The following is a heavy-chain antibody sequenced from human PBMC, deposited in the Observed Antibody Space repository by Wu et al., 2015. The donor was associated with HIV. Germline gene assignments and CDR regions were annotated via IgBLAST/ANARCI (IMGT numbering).Heavy chain of an antibody. D-gene: IGHD3-3*01. CDR2: INPSGGST. CDR3: ARDRGDDFWSGYHPDY. J-gene: IGHJ4*02. Sequence: QVQLVQSGAEVKKPGASVKVSCKASGYTFTSYYMHWVRQAPGQGLEWMGIINPSGGSTSYAQKFQGRVTMTRDTSTSTVYMELSSLRSEDTAVYYCARDRGDDFWSGYHPDYWGQGTLVTVSS. CDR1: GYTFTSYY. V-gene: IGHV1-46*03.